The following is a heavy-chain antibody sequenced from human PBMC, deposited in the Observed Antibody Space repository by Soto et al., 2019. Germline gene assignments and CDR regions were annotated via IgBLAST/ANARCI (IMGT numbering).Heavy chain of an antibody. Sequence: ASVKVSCKASGYTFTMYGISWVRQAPGQGLEWLGFITADNGETKYAQKVQGRVTMTLDTSTTTAHMELRSLRSDDAAVYYCARRTLGSSIGVGDYRGQGPLVTVSS. CDR2: ITADNGET. D-gene: IGHD1-26*01. CDR3: ARRTLGSSIGVGDY. V-gene: IGHV1-18*01. CDR1: GYTFTMYG. J-gene: IGHJ4*02.